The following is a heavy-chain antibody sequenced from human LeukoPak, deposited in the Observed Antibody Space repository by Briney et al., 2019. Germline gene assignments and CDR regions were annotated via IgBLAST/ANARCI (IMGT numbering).Heavy chain of an antibody. D-gene: IGHD3-3*01. J-gene: IGHJ4*02. CDR2: IYYSGST. V-gene: IGHV4-39*01. Sequence: SETLSLTCTVSGGSISSSSYYWGWIRQPPGKGLEWIGSIYYSGSTYYNPSLKSRVTISVDTSKNQFSLKLSSVTAADTAVYYCARRGYYDFWSGYYTWSVWSLYFDYWGQGTLVTVSS. CDR3: ARRGYYDFWSGYYTWSVWSLYFDY. CDR1: GGSISSSSYY.